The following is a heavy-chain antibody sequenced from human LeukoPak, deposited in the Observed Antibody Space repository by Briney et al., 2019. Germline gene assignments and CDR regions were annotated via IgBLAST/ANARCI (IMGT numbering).Heavy chain of an antibody. D-gene: IGHD4-11*01. CDR1: GFTFSSYS. J-gene: IGHJ5*02. CDR2: ISSSSSTI. Sequence: GGSLRLSCAASGFTFSSYSMNWVRQAPGKGLEWVSYISSSSSTIYYADSVKGRFTISRDNAKNSLYLQMNSLRAGDTAVYYCASYSNYVDGWFDPWGQGTLVTVSS. CDR3: ASYSNYVDGWFDP. V-gene: IGHV3-48*01.